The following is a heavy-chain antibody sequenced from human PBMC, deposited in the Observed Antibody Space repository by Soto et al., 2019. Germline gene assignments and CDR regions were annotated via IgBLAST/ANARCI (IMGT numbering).Heavy chain of an antibody. CDR1: GGTFSSYA. J-gene: IGHJ4*02. V-gene: IGHV1-69*12. CDR3: ARVLPYGSGSAEGDY. CDR2: IIPIFGTA. D-gene: IGHD3-10*01. Sequence: QVQLVQSGAEVKKPGSSVKVSCKASGGTFSSYAISWVRQAPGHGLEWMGGIIPIFGTANYAQKFQGRVTITADESTSTAYMELSSLRSEDTAVYYCARVLPYGSGSAEGDYWGQGTLVIVSS.